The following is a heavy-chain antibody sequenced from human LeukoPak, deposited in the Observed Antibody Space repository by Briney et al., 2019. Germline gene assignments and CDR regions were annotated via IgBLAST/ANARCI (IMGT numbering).Heavy chain of an antibody. CDR1: GVTFGNAW. Sequence: KPGGSLRLSCAASGVTFGNAWMSWVRQAPGKGLEWVGRIKRKTDGGTTDYAAPVKGRFTISRDDSKNTLYLQMNSLKNEDTAVYYCTTVGYDSSGFDYWGQGTLVTVSS. V-gene: IGHV3-15*01. D-gene: IGHD3-22*01. J-gene: IGHJ4*02. CDR2: IKRKTDGGTT. CDR3: TTVGYDSSGFDY.